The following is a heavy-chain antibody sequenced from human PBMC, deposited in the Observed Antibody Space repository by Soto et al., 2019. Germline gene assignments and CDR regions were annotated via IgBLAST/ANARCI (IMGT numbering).Heavy chain of an antibody. D-gene: IGHD1-1*01. V-gene: IGHV1-3*01. CDR3: AGTHDRAVLGT. Sequence: GASVKVSCKASENTFSTYLVHWVRQVHGQGLEWMGWHNGYNGQTEYSQKFQGRVTITRDTSAKTAYLELRSLTSEDTAVYYCAGTHDRAVLGTWGQGTLATVSS. CDR1: ENTFSTYL. J-gene: IGHJ5*02. CDR2: HNGYNGQT.